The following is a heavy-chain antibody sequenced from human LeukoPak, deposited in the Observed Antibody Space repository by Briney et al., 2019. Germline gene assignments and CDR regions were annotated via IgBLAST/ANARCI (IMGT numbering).Heavy chain of an antibody. V-gene: IGHV1-46*01. CDR1: GYTFTSYY. J-gene: IGHJ4*02. CDR2: INPSGGST. Sequence: ASVKVSCKASGYTFTSYYMHWVRQAPGQGLEWMGIINPSGGSTSYAQKFQGRVTMTRDTSTSTVYMGLSSLRSEDTAVYYCAREGRQGYFDYWGQGTLVTVSS. CDR3: AREGRQGYFDY.